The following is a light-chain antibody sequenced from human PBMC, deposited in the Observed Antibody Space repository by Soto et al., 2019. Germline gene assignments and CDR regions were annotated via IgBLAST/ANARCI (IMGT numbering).Light chain of an antibody. CDR2: EVS. J-gene: IGLJ2*01. V-gene: IGLV2-14*02. CDR1: SSDVGSYTL. CDR3: SSYTSTTIVV. Sequence: QSALTQPASVSGSPGQSITISCTGTSSDVGSYTLVSWYQQHPGKAPKLMIYEVSNRPSGVSDRFSASKSGNTASLTISGLQAEDEADYYCSSYTSTTIVVFGGGTKLTVL.